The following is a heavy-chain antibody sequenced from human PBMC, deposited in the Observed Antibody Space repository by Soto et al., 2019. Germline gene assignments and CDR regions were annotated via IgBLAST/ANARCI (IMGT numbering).Heavy chain of an antibody. Sequence: QVHLQESGPGLVKPSGTLSLTCAVSGGSISSSNWWCWVRQHPGKGLELIGVIYHSGSTNYNTSLKSRVTISVDKSKNQFSLKLSSVTAADTAVYYCARDRPRDSSSWKWFDPWGQGTLVTVSS. J-gene: IGHJ5*02. CDR3: ARDRPRDSSSWKWFDP. CDR2: IYHSGST. CDR1: GGSISSSNW. D-gene: IGHD6-13*01. V-gene: IGHV4-4*02.